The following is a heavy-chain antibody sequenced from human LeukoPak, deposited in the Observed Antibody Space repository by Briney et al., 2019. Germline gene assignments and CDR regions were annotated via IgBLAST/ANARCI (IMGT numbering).Heavy chain of an antibody. D-gene: IGHD4-17*01. Sequence: GGSLRLSCAASGFTFSSYAMHWVRQAPGKGLEWVSVIYSGGSTYYADSVKGRFTISRDNSKNTLYLQMNSLRAEDTAVYYCARDRATVKNFDYWGQGTLVTVSS. CDR2: IYSGGST. CDR1: GFTFSSYA. J-gene: IGHJ4*02. CDR3: ARDRATVKNFDY. V-gene: IGHV3-NL1*01.